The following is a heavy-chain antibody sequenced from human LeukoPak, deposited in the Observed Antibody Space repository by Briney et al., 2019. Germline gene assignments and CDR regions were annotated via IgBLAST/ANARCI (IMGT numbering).Heavy chain of an antibody. D-gene: IGHD1-26*01. CDR3: AKDFTWALDY. J-gene: IGHJ4*02. Sequence: GGSLRLSCAASGFTFRNFNIHWVRQAPGKGLEWVAMIEDNGRDKYYAASVKGRCTISRDNSKNTVYLQMSSLRPEDTAVYFCAKDFTWALDYWGQGTLVTVSS. V-gene: IGHV3-30*02. CDR1: GFTFRNFN. CDR2: IEDNGRDK.